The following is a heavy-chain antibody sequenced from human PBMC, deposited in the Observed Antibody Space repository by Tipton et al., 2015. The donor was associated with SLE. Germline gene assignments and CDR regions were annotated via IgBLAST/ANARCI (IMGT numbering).Heavy chain of an antibody. D-gene: IGHD3-10*01. CDR1: GGSFSGYY. CDR3: ARAGEGLGY. V-gene: IGHV4-34*01. J-gene: IGHJ4*02. CDR2: INHSGST. Sequence: TLSLTCAVYGGSFSGYYWGWIPQPPGKGLEWIGEINHSGSTNYNPSLKSRVTISVDTSKNQFSLKLSSVTAADTAVYYCARAGEGLGYWGQGTLVTVSS.